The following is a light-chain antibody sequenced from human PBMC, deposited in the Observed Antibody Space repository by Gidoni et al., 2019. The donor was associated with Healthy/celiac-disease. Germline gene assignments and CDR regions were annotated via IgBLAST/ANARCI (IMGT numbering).Light chain of an antibody. Sequence: DLVMTHSPLSLPVTPGEPASISCRSSQSLLHSNGYNYLDWYLQKPGQSPQLLIYLGSNRASGVPDRFSGSGSGTDFTLKISRVEAEDVGVYYCMQALQTPLTFGQXTKVEIK. CDR1: QSLLHSNGYNY. CDR3: MQALQTPLT. J-gene: IGKJ1*01. V-gene: IGKV2-28*01. CDR2: LGS.